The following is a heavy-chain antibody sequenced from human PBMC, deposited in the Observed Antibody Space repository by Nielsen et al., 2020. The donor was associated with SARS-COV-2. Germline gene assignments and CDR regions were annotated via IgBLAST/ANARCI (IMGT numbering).Heavy chain of an antibody. D-gene: IGHD3-22*01. CDR1: GFTFDDYA. CDR3: ARDRGDYYDSSGYYRFYGMDV. J-gene: IGHJ6*02. V-gene: IGHV3-9*01. Sequence: GGSLRLSCAASGFTFDDYAMHWVRQAPGKGLEWVSGISWNSGSIGYADSVKGRFTISRDNAKNSLYLQMNSLRAEDTAVYYCARDRGDYYDSSGYYRFYGMDVWGQGTTVTVSS. CDR2: ISWNSGSI.